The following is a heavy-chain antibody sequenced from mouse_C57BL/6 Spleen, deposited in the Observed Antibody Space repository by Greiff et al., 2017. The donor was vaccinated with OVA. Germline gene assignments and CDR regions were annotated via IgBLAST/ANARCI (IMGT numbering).Heavy chain of an antibody. J-gene: IGHJ1*03. CDR2: INPYNGGT. CDR3: ARSNWDVGYFDV. V-gene: IGHV1-19*01. D-gene: IGHD4-1*02. Sequence: EVKLVESGPVPVKPGASVKMSCKASGYTFTDYYMNWVKQSHGKSLEWIGVINPYNGGTSYNQKFKGKATLTVDKSSSTAYMELNSLTSEDSAVYYCARSNWDVGYFDVWGTGTTVTVSS. CDR1: GYTFTDYY.